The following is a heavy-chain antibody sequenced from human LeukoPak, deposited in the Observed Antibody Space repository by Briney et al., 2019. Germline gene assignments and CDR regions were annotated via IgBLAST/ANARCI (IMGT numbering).Heavy chain of an antibody. Sequence: GGSLRLSCAASGFTFSSYWMSWVRQAPGKGLEWVANIKQDGSEEYYVDSVKGRFTISRDNAKNSLYLQMNSLRAEDTAMYYCARSARDYDFWQHLYYYYMDVWGKGTTVTVSS. CDR1: GFTFSSYW. CDR3: ARSARDYDFWQHLYYYYMDV. J-gene: IGHJ6*03. V-gene: IGHV3-7*01. CDR2: IKQDGSEE. D-gene: IGHD3-3*01.